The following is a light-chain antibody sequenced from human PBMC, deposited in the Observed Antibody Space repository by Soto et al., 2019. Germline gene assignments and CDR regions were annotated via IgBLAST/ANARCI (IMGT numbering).Light chain of an antibody. CDR3: QERNRWPRGT. V-gene: IGKV3-11*01. CDR2: SAS. J-gene: IGKJ4*01. CDR1: QSVSVN. Sequence: DIVMTQSPLSLPVTPGEPATLSCRASQSVSVNLGWYQQKPGQAPRPLIYSASDRAPGIPARFSGSGSGTDFTLTISSLEPEDFAVYYCQERNRWPRGTFGAGTKVDIK.